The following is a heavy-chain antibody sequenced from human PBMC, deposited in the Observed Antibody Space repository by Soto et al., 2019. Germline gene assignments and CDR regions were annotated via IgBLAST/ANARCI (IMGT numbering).Heavy chain of an antibody. CDR2: ISFNATNG. CDR3: ARDRGRGYCNGRLCYLGLDH. J-gene: IGHJ4*02. CDR1: GFTFSHFA. D-gene: IGHD2-8*02. V-gene: IGHV3-30-3*01. Sequence: PGGSLRLSCAASGFTFSHFAMHWVRQAPGKGLEWISVISFNATNGFFADSVKGRFSISRDNSANRLYLQMTNLRPGDTAIYYCARDRGRGYCNGRLCYLGLDHWGQGSPVTVSS.